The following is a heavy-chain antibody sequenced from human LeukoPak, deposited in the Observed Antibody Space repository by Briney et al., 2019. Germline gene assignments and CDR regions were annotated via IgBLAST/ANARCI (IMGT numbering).Heavy chain of an antibody. J-gene: IGHJ4*02. CDR2: ISGRGGIT. Sequence: PGGSLRLSCAASGFTFSSYAMSWVRQAPGKGLEWVSAISGRGGITYYADSVKGRFTISRDNSKNTLYLQMNSLRAEDTAVYYCAKRSNYDSSGYYFDYWGQGTLVTVSS. CDR1: GFTFSSYA. V-gene: IGHV3-23*01. CDR3: AKRSNYDSSGYYFDY. D-gene: IGHD3-22*01.